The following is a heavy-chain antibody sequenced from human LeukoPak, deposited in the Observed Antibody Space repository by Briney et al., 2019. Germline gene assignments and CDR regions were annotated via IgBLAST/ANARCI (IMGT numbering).Heavy chain of an antibody. D-gene: IGHD3-22*01. J-gene: IGHJ4*02. CDR1: GYTFTDYY. V-gene: IGHV1-69-2*01. CDR2: VDPEDGET. CDR3: ATQKRDYYDSSGLD. Sequence: ASVKVSCKVPGYTFTDYYMHWVQQAPGKGLEWMGLVDPEDGETIYAEKLQGRATITADTSTDTAYMELSSLRSEDTAVYYCATQKRDYYDSSGLDWGQGTLVTVSS.